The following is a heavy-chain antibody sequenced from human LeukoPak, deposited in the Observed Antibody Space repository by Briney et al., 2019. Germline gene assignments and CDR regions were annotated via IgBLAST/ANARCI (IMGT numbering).Heavy chain of an antibody. V-gene: IGHV1-24*01. Sequence: ASVKVSCKVSGYTLTELSMHWVRQAPGKGLEWMGGFDPEDGETIYAQKFQGRVTITADKSTSTAYMELSSLRSEDTAVYYCAKDYAGGWPKRGMDVWGKGATVTVSS. CDR3: AKDYAGGWPKRGMDV. D-gene: IGHD3-16*01. CDR2: FDPEDGET. J-gene: IGHJ6*03. CDR1: GYTLTELS.